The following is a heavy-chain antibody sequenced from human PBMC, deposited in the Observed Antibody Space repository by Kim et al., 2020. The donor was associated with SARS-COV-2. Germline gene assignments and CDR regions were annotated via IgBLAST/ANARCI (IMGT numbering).Heavy chain of an antibody. D-gene: IGHD3-10*01. V-gene: IGHV4-34*01. J-gene: IGHJ6*02. CDR3: ARGLIAWDYYGSGSWPYYYYGMDV. CDR2: INHSGST. Sequence: SETLSLTCAVYGGSFSGYYWSWIRQPPGKGLEWIGEINHSGSTNYNPSLKSRVTISVDTSKNQFSLKLSSVTAADTAVYYCARGLIAWDYYGSGSWPYYYYGMDVWGQGTTVTVSS. CDR1: GGSFSGYY.